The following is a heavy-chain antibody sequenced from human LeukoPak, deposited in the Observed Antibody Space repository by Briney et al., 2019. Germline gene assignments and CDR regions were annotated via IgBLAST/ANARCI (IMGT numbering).Heavy chain of an antibody. D-gene: IGHD2-15*01. J-gene: IGHJ4*02. CDR1: GGSVSSGSHY. Sequence: SETLSLTCPVSGGSVSSGSHYWSWIRQPPGKGLEWIGYVYYSGSTNYNPSFKSRITISVDTSRNQFSLQLSSVTAADTAVYYCARIHRYCSGGACYVLDNWGQGTLVAVSS. V-gene: IGHV4-61*01. CDR2: VYYSGST. CDR3: ARIHRYCSGGACYVLDN.